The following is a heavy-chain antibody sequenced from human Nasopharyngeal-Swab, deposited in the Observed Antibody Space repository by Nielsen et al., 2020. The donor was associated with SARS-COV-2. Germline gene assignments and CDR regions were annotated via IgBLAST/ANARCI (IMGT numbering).Heavy chain of an antibody. Sequence: VRQAPGKGLEWVSAISGSAGATDYAESVKGRFTISRANSKNTVYLQMNSLRAEDAAVYYCAKVRPIVTTPRDFDYWGQGILVTVSS. J-gene: IGHJ4*02. CDR2: ISGSAGAT. CDR3: AKVRPIVTTPRDFDY. V-gene: IGHV3-23*01. D-gene: IGHD5-12*01.